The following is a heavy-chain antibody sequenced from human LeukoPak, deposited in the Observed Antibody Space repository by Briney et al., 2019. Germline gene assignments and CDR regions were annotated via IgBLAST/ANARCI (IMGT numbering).Heavy chain of an antibody. CDR1: GFTVSSNY. D-gene: IGHD4-17*01. CDR3: ATPWDYGAH. CDR2: ISSSGTTI. Sequence: GGSLRLSCAASGFTVSSNYMNWVRQAPGKGLEWVSYISSSGTTIYYADSVKGRFTISRDNAKNSLYLQMNSLRAEDTAVYYCATPWDYGAHWGQGTLVTVSS. V-gene: IGHV3-48*03. J-gene: IGHJ4*02.